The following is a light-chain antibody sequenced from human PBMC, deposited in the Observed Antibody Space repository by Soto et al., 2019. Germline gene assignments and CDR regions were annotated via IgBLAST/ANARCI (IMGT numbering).Light chain of an antibody. V-gene: IGKV1-27*01. CDR2: AAS. CDR3: YKYNGALLT. J-gene: IGKJ5*01. CDR1: QGIYSN. Sequence: DIQMTQSPSSLSASVGDRVTITCRASQGIYSNYSCYQQKPGKAPKLLIYAASSLEAAVPSRFIGSGSGTDFTLTISSLQPEDVATDYCYKYNGALLTFGQGTRLEIK.